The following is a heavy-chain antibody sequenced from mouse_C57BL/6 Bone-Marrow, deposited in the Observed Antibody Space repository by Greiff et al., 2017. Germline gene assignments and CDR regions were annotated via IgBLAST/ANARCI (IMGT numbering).Heavy chain of an antibody. D-gene: IGHD1-1*02. V-gene: IGHV1-50*01. CDR1: GYTFTSYW. J-gene: IGHJ2*01. CDR2: IDPSDSYT. CDR3: ARRGGLDY. Sequence: VQLQQPGAELVKPGASVKLSCKASGYTFTSYWMQWVKQRPGQGLEWIGGIDPSDSYTNYNQKFKGKATLTVDTSSSTAYMQLSSLTSEDSAVYYCARRGGLDYWGQGTTLTVSS.